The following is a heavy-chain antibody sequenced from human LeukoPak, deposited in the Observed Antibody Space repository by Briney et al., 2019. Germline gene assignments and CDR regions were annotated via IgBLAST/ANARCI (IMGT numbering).Heavy chain of an antibody. J-gene: IGHJ4*02. Sequence: GGSLRLSCAASGFTFSSYSMNWVRQAPGKGLEWVSSISSSSSYIYYADSVKGRFTISRDNAKNSLYLQMNSLRAEDTAVYYCARAAAYDFWSTAVGYFDYWGQGTLVTVSS. V-gene: IGHV3-21*01. CDR1: GFTFSSYS. D-gene: IGHD3-3*01. CDR3: ARAAAYDFWSTAVGYFDY. CDR2: ISSSSSYI.